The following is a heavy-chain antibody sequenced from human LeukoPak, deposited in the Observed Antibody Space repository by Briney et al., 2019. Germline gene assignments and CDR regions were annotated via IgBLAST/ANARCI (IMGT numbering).Heavy chain of an antibody. D-gene: IGHD4-17*01. CDR2: ISYNDGSNK. Sequence: PGGSLRRYGAASGFTCRNYPMHWVRQGPGKGLEGWAVISYNDGSNKYYADSVKGRFAISRDNSKNTLYLQMNSLRAEDTAVYYCASTSDHGDFHDAFHIWGQGTMVTVSS. CDR1: GFTCRNYP. J-gene: IGHJ3*02. V-gene: IGHV3-30*09. CDR3: ASTSDHGDFHDAFHI.